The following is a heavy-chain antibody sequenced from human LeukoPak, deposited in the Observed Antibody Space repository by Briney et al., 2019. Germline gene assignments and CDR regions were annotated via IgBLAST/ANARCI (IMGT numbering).Heavy chain of an antibody. V-gene: IGHV4-34*01. J-gene: IGHJ4*02. D-gene: IGHD3-3*01. CDR1: GGSFSGYY. Sequence: SETLSLTCAVYGGSFSGYYRSWIRQPPGKGLEWIGEINHSGSTNYNPSLKSRVTISVDTSKNQFSLKLSSVTAADTAVYYCARGPRTIFGVVIIAPFDYWGQGTLVTVSS. CDR2: INHSGST. CDR3: ARGPRTIFGVVIIAPFDY.